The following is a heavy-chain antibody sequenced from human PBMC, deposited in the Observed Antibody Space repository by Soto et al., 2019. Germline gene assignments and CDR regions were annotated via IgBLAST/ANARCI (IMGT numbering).Heavy chain of an antibody. Sequence: EVQLLESGGGLVQPGGSLRLSCAVSGFTFGNFAMSWVRQPPGGGLEWVGGISGSGDRTYFADSVKGPFTLSSDKSKNRLTVPMNSLRAEDPAVYHCGKGGVYGSRGYCIIAFHVWGAGTLVCVSS. J-gene: IGHJ3*01. CDR2: ISGSGDRT. CDR3: GKGGVYGSRGYCIIAFHV. D-gene: IGHD3-22*01. V-gene: IGHV3-23*01. CDR1: GFTFGNFA.